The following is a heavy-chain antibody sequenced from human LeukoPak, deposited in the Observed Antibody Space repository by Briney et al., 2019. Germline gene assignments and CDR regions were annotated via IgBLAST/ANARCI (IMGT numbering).Heavy chain of an antibody. CDR1: GGSITTYY. CDR2: IHTSGST. D-gene: IGHD3-22*01. J-gene: IGHJ4*02. Sequence: SETLSLTCTVSGGSITTYYWSWIRQPAGKGLEWIGRIHTSGSTNYNPSLKSRVTMSVDTSKNQFSLKLSSVTAADTAVYYCARDRYYYDSSGYYRLDYWGQGTLVTVSS. V-gene: IGHV4-4*07. CDR3: ARDRYYYDSSGYYRLDY.